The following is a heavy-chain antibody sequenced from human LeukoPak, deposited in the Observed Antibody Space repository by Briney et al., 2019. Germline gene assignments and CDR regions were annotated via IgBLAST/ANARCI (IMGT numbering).Heavy chain of an antibody. J-gene: IGHJ4*02. CDR3: ATTGPNYFES. V-gene: IGHV3-23*01. CDR1: GFTFSISG. CDR2: VGPGSYPT. D-gene: IGHD3-10*01. Sequence: QTGGSLRLSCAASGFTFSISGMAWVRQTPGAGLECVSAVGPGSYPTLYVDSVKGRFTISRDNSKNTVYLQMDSLRAEDTAIYYCATTGPNYFESWGQGTLVTVSS.